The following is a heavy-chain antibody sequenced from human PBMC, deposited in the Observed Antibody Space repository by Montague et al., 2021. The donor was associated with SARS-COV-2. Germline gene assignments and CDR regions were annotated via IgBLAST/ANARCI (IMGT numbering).Heavy chain of an antibody. V-gene: IGHV4-39*01. CDR1: GGSISSSNYY. D-gene: IGHD6-19*01. J-gene: IGHJ4*02. CDR3: VAEWLAICYFDF. CDR2: LFYSGSS. Sequence: SETLSLTCTVAGGSISSSNYYWGWIRQPPGKGLEWIGSLFYSGSSFYNPSLKSRVTMSVDTSKNQFSLRLSSVTAADTAVYYCVAEWLAICYFDFWGQGTLVTVSS.